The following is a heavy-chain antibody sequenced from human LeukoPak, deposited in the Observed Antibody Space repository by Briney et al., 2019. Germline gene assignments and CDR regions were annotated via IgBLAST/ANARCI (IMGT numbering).Heavy chain of an antibody. D-gene: IGHD3-10*01. J-gene: IGHJ4*02. V-gene: IGHV3-21*01. CDR3: ARKPFYGSGIGH. CDR1: GFTFSSYS. Sequence: PGGSLRLSCAASGFTFSSYSMNWVRQAPGKGLEWVSSISSSSSYIYYADSVKGRFTIPRDNAKNSLYLQMNSLRAEDTAVYYCARKPFYGSGIGHWGQGTLVTVSS. CDR2: ISSSSSYI.